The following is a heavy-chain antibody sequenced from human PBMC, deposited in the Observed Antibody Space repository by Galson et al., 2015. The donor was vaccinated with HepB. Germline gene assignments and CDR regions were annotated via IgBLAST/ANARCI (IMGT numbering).Heavy chain of an antibody. CDR1: GYTFTGYY. CDR3: ARSGYVRNYYGMDV. V-gene: IGHV1-2*02. CDR2: INPNSGGT. Sequence: SVKVSCKASGYTFTGYYMHWVRQAPGQGLEWMGWINPNSGGTNYAQKFQGRVTMTRDTSISTAYMELSRLRSDDTAVYYCARSGYVRNYYGMDVWGQGTTVTVSS. J-gene: IGHJ6*02. D-gene: IGHD2-2*01.